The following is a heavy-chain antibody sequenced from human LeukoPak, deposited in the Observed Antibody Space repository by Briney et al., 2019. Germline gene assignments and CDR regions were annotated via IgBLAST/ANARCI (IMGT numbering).Heavy chain of an antibody. D-gene: IGHD2-15*01. V-gene: IGHV5-51*01. CDR3: AKHSSYNWFDP. CDR1: EYSFPNYC. Sequence: GESLKISCKHSEYSFPNYCIGWVRQMPGKGLEWMGIIYPDDSDTRYSPSFQGQVTISADKSINTAYLQWSSLKASDTAMYYCAKHSSYNWFDPWGQGTLVTVSS. CDR2: IYPDDSDT. J-gene: IGHJ5*02.